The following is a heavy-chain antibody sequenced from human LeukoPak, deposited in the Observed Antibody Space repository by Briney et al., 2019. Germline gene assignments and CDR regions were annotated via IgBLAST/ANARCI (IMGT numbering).Heavy chain of an antibody. CDR3: IRDYGAVGTTNAFDI. V-gene: IGHV3-74*01. CDR2: INSDGSST. D-gene: IGHD1-14*01. J-gene: IGHJ3*02. Sequence: GGSLRLSCAASGFTFSSYWMHWVRHAPGKGLVWVSRINSDGSSTSYADSVKGRFTISRDNAKNTLYLQMNSLRVEDTAVYYCIRDYGAVGTTNAFDIWGQGTMVTVSS. CDR1: GFTFSSYW.